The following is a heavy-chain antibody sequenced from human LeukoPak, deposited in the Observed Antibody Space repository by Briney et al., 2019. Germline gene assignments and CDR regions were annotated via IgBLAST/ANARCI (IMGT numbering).Heavy chain of an antibody. CDR3: ARYSSSFQGYYYAMDV. V-gene: IGHV3-48*02. D-gene: IGHD6-13*01. J-gene: IGHJ6*02. Sequence: GSLRLSCAASGFTFITYSMNWVRQAPGKGLEWVSYISSSNTIYYADSVRGRFTISRDNAKNSLYLQMNSLRDEDTAVYYCARYSSSFQGYYYAMDVWGQGTTVTVSS. CDR2: ISSSNTI. CDR1: GFTFITYS.